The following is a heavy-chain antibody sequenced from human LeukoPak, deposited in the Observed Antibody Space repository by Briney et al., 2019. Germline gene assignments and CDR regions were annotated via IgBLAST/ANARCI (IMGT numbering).Heavy chain of an antibody. CDR3: ARDWAAALDY. D-gene: IGHD6-13*01. CDR2: IYSGGST. V-gene: IGHV3-66*01. J-gene: IGHJ4*02. CDR1: GFTVSSNY. Sequence: GGSLRLSCAASGFTVSSNYMSWVRQAPGKGLEWVSVIYSGGSTYYADSVKGTFTISRDNSKNTLYLQMNSLRAEDTAVYYCARDWAAALDYWGQGTLVIVSS.